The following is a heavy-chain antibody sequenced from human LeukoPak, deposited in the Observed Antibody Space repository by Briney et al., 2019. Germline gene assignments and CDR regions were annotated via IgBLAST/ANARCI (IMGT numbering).Heavy chain of an antibody. J-gene: IGHJ4*02. CDR2: IYPGDSVT. CDR3: ARRYCSGTSCYCFDY. Sequence: GESLKISCLGSGYSFTSYWIAWVRQMPGKGLEWMGIIYPGDSVTRYSPSFQGQVTISADKSISTAYLQWSSLKAPDTAMYYCARRYCSGTSCYCFDYWGQGTLVTVSS. CDR1: GYSFTSYW. V-gene: IGHV5-51*01. D-gene: IGHD2-2*01.